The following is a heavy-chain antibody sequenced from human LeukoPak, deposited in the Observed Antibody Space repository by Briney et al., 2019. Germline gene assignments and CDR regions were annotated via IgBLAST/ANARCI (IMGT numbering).Heavy chain of an antibody. CDR1: GFSLRTSGVG. Sequence: SGPTLVNPTQALTLTCTFSGFSLRTSGVGVGWIRQPPGKALDWLALIYWDDDKRYSPSLESRLTITTDTSKTQVVLTMTNMDPVDTATYYCAHSSLNSSGWYGWDCWGQGTLVTVSS. CDR3: AHSSLNSSGWYGWDC. V-gene: IGHV2-5*02. CDR2: IYWDDDK. J-gene: IGHJ4*02. D-gene: IGHD6-19*01.